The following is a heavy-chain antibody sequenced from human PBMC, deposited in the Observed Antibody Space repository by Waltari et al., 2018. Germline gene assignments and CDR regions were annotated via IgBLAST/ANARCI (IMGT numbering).Heavy chain of an antibody. J-gene: IGHJ3*02. CDR2: IYYSGST. D-gene: IGHD4-17*01. CDR3: AREKRSKGAFDI. V-gene: IGHV4-59*08. CDR1: GGSISSHY. Sequence: QVQLQESGPGLVKPSETLSLTCTVSGGSISSHYWSWIRQPPGKGLEWIGYIYYSGSTNYNPSLKSRVTISVDTSKNQFSLKLSSVTAADTAVYYCAREKRSKGAFDIWGQGTMVTVSS.